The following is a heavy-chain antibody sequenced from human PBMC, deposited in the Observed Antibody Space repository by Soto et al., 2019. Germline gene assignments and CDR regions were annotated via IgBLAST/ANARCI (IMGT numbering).Heavy chain of an antibody. V-gene: IGHV5-51*01. CDR2: IYPGDSDT. Sequence: PGESLKISCKGSGYSFTSYWIGWVRQMPGKGLEWMGIIYPGDSDTRYSPSFQGQVTISADKSISTAYLQWSSLKASDTAMYYCARQVRDIVVVPAAIVPWFDPWGQGTLVTVS. J-gene: IGHJ5*02. CDR1: GYSFTSYW. D-gene: IGHD2-2*02. CDR3: ARQVRDIVVVPAAIVPWFDP.